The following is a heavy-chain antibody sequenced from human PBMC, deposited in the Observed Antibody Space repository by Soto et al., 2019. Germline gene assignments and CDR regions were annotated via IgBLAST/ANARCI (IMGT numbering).Heavy chain of an antibody. CDR1: GGSISSYY. CDR3: ASSRTHYYDSSGYYSWFDP. J-gene: IGHJ5*02. V-gene: IGHV4-59*01. D-gene: IGHD3-22*01. CDR2: IYYSGST. Sequence: SETLSLTCTVSGGSISSYYWSWIRQPPGKGLEWIGYIYYSGSTNYNPSLKSRVTISVDTSKNQFSLKLSSVTAADTAVYYCASSRTHYYDSSGYYSWFDPWGQGTLVTVSS.